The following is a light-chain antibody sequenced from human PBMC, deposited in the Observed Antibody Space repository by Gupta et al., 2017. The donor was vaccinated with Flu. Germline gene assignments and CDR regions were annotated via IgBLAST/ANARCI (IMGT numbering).Light chain of an antibody. CDR2: GAS. Sequence: EIVLTQSPGTLSLSPGERATLSCRASQSVSSSLVWYQQKPGQAPRLLIYGASSRATGIPDRFSGSGSGTDFTLTISRLEPEDFAVYYCQQYRSAPRTFGQGTKLEIK. J-gene: IGKJ2*02. CDR3: QQYRSAPRT. CDR1: QSVSSS. V-gene: IGKV3-20*01.